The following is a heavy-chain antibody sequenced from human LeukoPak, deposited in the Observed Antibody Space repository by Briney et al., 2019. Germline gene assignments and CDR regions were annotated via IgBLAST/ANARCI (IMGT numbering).Heavy chain of an antibody. D-gene: IGHD4-17*01. CDR1: GGSFSGYY. CDR2: INHSGST. J-gene: IGHJ4*02. Sequence: SETPSLTCAVYGGSFSGYYWSWIRQPPGKGLEWIGEINHSGSTNYSPSLKSRVSISIDTSKNQFSLKLSSVTAADTAFYYCTRSDLYGDYPPGNYWGQGTLVTVSS. CDR3: TRSDLYGDYPPGNY. V-gene: IGHV4-34*01.